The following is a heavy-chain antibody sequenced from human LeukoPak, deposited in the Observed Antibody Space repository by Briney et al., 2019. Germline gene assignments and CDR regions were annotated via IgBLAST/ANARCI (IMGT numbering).Heavy chain of an antibody. Sequence: PGGSLRLSCAASGFTVSRNYMNWVRQAPGKGLEWVPLLSSTGNTSYADSVKGRFTISRHNSKNTLYLQVNSLRPEDTAMYYCARWRPIDAFDIWGQGTMVIVSS. D-gene: IGHD3-3*01. V-gene: IGHV3-53*04. CDR3: ARWRPIDAFDI. CDR1: GFTVSRNY. J-gene: IGHJ3*02. CDR2: LSSTGNT.